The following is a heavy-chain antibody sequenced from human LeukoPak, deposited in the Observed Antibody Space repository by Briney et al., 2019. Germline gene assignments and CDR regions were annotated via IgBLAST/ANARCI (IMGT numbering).Heavy chain of an antibody. CDR3: AIEAGYCSSTSCPNGIFDY. D-gene: IGHD2-2*01. Sequence: ASVKVSCKASGGTFSSYAISWVRQAPGQGLEWMGRIIPILGMANYAQKFQGRVTITADKSTSTAYMELSSLRSEDTAVYYCAIEAGYCSSTSCPNGIFDYWGQGTLVTVSS. J-gene: IGHJ4*02. CDR1: GGTFSSYA. CDR2: IIPILGMA. V-gene: IGHV1-69*04.